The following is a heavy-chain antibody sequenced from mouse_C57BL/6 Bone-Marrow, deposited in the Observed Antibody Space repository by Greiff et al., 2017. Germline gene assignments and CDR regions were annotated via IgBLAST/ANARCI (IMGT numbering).Heavy chain of an antibody. J-gene: IGHJ4*01. CDR2: INPGSGGT. CDR1: GYAFTNYL. Sequence: QVQLQQSGAELVRPGTSVKVSCKASGYAFTNYLIEWVKQRPGQGLEWIGVINPGSGGTNYNEKFKGKATLTADKSSSTAYMQLSSLTSEDSAVYVCARWKGYYYAMDYWGQGTSVTVSS. V-gene: IGHV1-54*01. CDR3: ARWKGYYYAMDY.